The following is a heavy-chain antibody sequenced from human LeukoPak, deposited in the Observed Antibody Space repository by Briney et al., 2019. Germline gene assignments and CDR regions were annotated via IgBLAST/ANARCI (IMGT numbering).Heavy chain of an antibody. Sequence: PGGSLRLSCAASGFTFSSYAMSWVRQAPGKGLEWVSAISGSGGSTYYADSVKGRFTISRDNSKNTLFLQMHSLRAEDTAVYYCAKGGYCGSSSCYGVDAFDIWGQGTMVTVSS. J-gene: IGHJ3*02. CDR3: AKGGYCGSSSCYGVDAFDI. CDR2: ISGSGGST. CDR1: GFTFSSYA. D-gene: IGHD2-2*01. V-gene: IGHV3-23*01.